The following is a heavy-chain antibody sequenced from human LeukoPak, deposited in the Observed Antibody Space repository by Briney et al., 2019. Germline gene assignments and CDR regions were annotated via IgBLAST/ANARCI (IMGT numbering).Heavy chain of an antibody. CDR3: AREIIQLPGYFDY. Sequence: GGSLRLSCAASGLTFSDYYMSWIRQAPGKGLEWVSYISSSGSTIYYADSVKGRFTISRDNAKNTLYLQMNSLRAEDTAVYYCAREIIQLPGYFDYWGQGTLVTVSS. CDR1: GLTFSDYY. J-gene: IGHJ4*02. CDR2: ISSSGSTI. D-gene: IGHD5-18*01. V-gene: IGHV3-11*01.